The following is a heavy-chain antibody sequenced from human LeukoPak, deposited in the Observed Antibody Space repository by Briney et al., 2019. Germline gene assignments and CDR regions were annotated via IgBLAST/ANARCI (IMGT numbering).Heavy chain of an antibody. V-gene: IGHV3-21*01. D-gene: IGHD1-26*01. CDR3: ARDSLRLVGPTGRVFDY. Sequence: KTGGSLRLSCAASGFTFSSYSMNWVRQAPGKGLEWVSSISSSSSYIYYADSVKGRFTISRDNAKNSLYLQMNSLRAEDTAVYYCARDSLRLVGPTGRVFDYWGQGTLVTVSS. CDR2: ISSSSSYI. J-gene: IGHJ4*02. CDR1: GFTFSSYS.